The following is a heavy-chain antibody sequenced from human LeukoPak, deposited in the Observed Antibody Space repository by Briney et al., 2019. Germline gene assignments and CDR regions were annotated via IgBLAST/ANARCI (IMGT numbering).Heavy chain of an antibody. Sequence: PSETLSLTCTVSGGSISSSSYWGWIRQPPGKGLEWIGSAYYSGTTYNNPSLKSRVTISVDTSKNQFSLKLSSVTAADTAVYYCARGRVAARPMNYFDYWGQGTLVTVSS. CDR3: ARGRVAARPMNYFDY. V-gene: IGHV4-39*07. CDR2: AYYSGTT. D-gene: IGHD6-6*01. J-gene: IGHJ4*02. CDR1: GGSISSSSY.